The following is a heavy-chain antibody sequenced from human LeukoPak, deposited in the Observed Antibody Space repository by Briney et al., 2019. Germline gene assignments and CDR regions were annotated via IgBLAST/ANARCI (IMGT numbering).Heavy chain of an antibody. Sequence: GGSLRLSCAASGFTFSSYGMHWVRQAPGKGLEWVAVISYDGSDKYYADSVKGRFTISRDNSKNTLYLQMNSLRPEDTAVYYCARDWGRRYSSGWYGDFDYWGQGTLVTVSS. CDR1: GFTFSSYG. J-gene: IGHJ4*02. CDR2: ISYDGSDK. V-gene: IGHV3-30*03. CDR3: ARDWGRRYSSGWYGDFDY. D-gene: IGHD6-19*01.